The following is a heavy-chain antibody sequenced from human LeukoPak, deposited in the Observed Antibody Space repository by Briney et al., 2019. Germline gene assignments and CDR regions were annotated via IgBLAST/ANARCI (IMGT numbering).Heavy chain of an antibody. J-gene: IGHJ4*02. CDR3: ARDRVGATTNFDY. Sequence: LSGGSLRLSCAASGFTVSSNYMSWVRQAPGKGLEWVSVIYSGGNTYYADSVKGRFTISRDNSKNTLYLQMNSLRAEDTAVYYCARDRVGATTNFDYWGQGTLVTVSS. V-gene: IGHV3-53*01. CDR1: GFTVSSNY. CDR2: IYSGGNT. D-gene: IGHD1-26*01.